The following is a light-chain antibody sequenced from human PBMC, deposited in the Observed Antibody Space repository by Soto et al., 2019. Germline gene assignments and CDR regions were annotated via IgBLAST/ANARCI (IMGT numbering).Light chain of an antibody. V-gene: IGLV1-51*02. CDR2: ENN. Sequence: QSVLTQPPSVSAAPGQKATISCSGSSSNFGNNYVTWYQQLPGTAPKVLIYENNKRPSGTPDRFSGSKSGTSATLDITGLQTGDEADYHCGTWDNSLTSHVFGGGTKLTVL. CDR1: SSNFGNNY. J-gene: IGLJ3*02. CDR3: GTWDNSLTSHV.